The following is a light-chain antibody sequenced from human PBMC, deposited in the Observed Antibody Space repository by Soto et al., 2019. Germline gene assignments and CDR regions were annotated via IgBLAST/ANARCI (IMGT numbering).Light chain of an antibody. J-gene: IGKJ1*01. CDR2: AAS. Sequence: EIVMTQSPATLSVSPGERATLSCRASQSVSSNLAWYQQKPGQAPRLLIYAASTRATGITARFSGSGSVTEFTLTISSLQSEDFAVYYCQQYNSWPRTFGLGTKVEIK. CDR1: QSVSSN. CDR3: QQYNSWPRT. V-gene: IGKV3-15*01.